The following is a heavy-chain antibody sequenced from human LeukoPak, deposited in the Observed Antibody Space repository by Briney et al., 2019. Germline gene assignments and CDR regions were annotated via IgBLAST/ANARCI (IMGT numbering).Heavy chain of an antibody. CDR3: AKGRSCSGSSCNVGS. CDR2: ISGSGGST. V-gene: IGHV3-23*01. Sequence: PGGSLRLSCAASGFTFSSFAMSWVRQAPGEGLEWVSAISGSGGSTFYADSVKGRFTISSDNSKNTLFLQMNGLRAEDTAVYYCAKGRSCSGSSCNVGSWGQGTMVTVSS. CDR1: GFTFSSFA. D-gene: IGHD2-2*01. J-gene: IGHJ3*01.